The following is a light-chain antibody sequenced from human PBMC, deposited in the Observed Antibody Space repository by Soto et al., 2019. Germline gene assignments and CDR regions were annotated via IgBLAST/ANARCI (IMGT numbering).Light chain of an antibody. CDR3: QQYNNWPPLT. CDR1: QRVSSY. Sequence: EIVLTQSPATLSLSPGERASLSCRASQRVSSYLSWYQQKRVQAPRLVIYDASSRATVVPARFSGSGSGTEYTPPISSLQSEDVAVYYCQQYNNWPPLTFGQGTRLEIK. J-gene: IGKJ5*01. CDR2: DAS. V-gene: IGKV3-15*01.